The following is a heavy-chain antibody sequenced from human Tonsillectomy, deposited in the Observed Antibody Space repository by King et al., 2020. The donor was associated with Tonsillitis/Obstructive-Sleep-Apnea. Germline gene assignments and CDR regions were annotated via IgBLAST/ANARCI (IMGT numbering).Heavy chain of an antibody. CDR2: ISYDGSNE. CDR1: GFTFNTFA. D-gene: IGHD5-18*01. CDR3: AKDQGRHSYAPDY. V-gene: IGHV3-30*04. J-gene: IGHJ4*02. Sequence: VQLVESGGGVVQPGRSLRLSCVASGFTFNTFAMHWVRQAPGKGLEWVAVISYDGSNEYHIDSVKGRFTISRDNSKNTLYLQMNSLRAEDTAVYYCAKDQGRHSYAPDYWGQGTLVTVSS.